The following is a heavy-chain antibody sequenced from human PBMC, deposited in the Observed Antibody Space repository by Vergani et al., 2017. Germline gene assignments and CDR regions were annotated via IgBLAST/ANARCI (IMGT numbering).Heavy chain of an antibody. J-gene: IGHJ6*02. CDR1: GFTFSSYA. V-gene: IGHV3-23*01. D-gene: IGHD3-22*01. CDR3: ARTYYYDSSTYYYYGMDV. Sequence: EVQLLESGGGLVQPGGSLRLSCAASGFTFSSYAMSWVRQAPGKGLEWVSAISGSGGSTNYADSVKGRFTISRDNSKNTLYLQMNSLRAEDTAVYYCARTYYYDSSTYYYYGMDVWGQGTTVTVSS. CDR2: ISGSGGST.